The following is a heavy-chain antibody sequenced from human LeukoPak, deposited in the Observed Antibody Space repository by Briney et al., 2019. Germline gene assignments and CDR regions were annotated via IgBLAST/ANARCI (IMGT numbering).Heavy chain of an antibody. CDR2: INHSGST. Sequence: GSLRLSCAASGFTFSSYSMNWVRQPPGKGLEWIGEINHSGSTNYNPSLKSRVTISVDTSKNQFSLKLSSVTAADTAVYYCARGPRRITMVRGAGFFDYWGQGTLVTVSS. CDR1: GFTFSSYS. D-gene: IGHD3-10*01. V-gene: IGHV4-34*01. J-gene: IGHJ4*02. CDR3: ARGPRRITMVRGAGFFDY.